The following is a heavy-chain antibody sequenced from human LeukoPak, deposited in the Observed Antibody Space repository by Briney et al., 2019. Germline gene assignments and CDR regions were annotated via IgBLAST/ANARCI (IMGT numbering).Heavy chain of an antibody. D-gene: IGHD3-10*01. J-gene: IGHJ3*02. CDR3: AGRYGSGSYSDAFDI. V-gene: IGHV1-2*02. Sequence: GASVKVSCKASGYTFTGYYMHWVRQAPGQGLEWMGWINPNSGGTNYAQKFQGRVTMTRDTSISTAYMELSSLRSEDTAVYYCAGRYGSGSYSDAFDIWGQGTMVTVSS. CDR2: INPNSGGT. CDR1: GYTFTGYY.